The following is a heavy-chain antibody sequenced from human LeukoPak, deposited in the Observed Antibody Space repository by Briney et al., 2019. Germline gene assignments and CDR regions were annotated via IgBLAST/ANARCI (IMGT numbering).Heavy chain of an antibody. CDR3: ARTSITIFGVAPYYFDY. CDR2: ISYDGSNK. V-gene: IGHV3-30-3*01. D-gene: IGHD3-3*01. CDR1: GFTFSSYA. J-gene: IGHJ4*02. Sequence: GGSLRLSCAASGFTFSSYAMHWVRQAPGKGLEWVAVISYDGSNKYYADSVKGRFTISRDNSKNTLYLQMNSLRAEDTAVYYCARTSITIFGVAPYYFDYWGQGTLVTVSS.